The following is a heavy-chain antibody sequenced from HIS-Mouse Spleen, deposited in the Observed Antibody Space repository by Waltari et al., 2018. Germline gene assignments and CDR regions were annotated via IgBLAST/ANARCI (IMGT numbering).Heavy chain of an antibody. CDR1: GGSISSYY. CDR2: IYTSGST. CDR3: ARDFHDFWSGYYGGDKKHDAFDI. J-gene: IGHJ3*02. V-gene: IGHV4-4*07. D-gene: IGHD3-3*01. Sequence: QVQLQESGPGLVKPSETLYLTCTVSGGSISSYYWSWIRQPAGKGRGWIGRIYTSGSTNYNPSLKSRVTMSVDTSKNQFSLKLSSVTAADTAVYYCARDFHDFWSGYYGGDKKHDAFDIWGQGTMVTVSS.